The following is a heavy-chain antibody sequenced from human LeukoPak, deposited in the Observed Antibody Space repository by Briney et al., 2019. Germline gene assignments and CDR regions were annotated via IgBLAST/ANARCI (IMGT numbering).Heavy chain of an antibody. D-gene: IGHD2-2*01. CDR1: GFTFSSYS. CDR2: IRYDGTNK. V-gene: IGHV3-30*02. Sequence: PGGSLRLSCAASGFTFSSYSMNWVRQAPGKGLEWVAFIRYDGTNKDYADSVKGRFTISRDNSKNTLYLQMNSLRAEDTAVYYCAKDFQGLCLDYWGQGTLVTVSS. J-gene: IGHJ4*02. CDR3: AKDFQGLCLDY.